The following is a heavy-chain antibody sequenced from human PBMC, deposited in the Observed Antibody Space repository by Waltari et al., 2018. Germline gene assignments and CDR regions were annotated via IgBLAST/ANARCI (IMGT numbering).Heavy chain of an antibody. Sequence: QVQLQESGPGLVTPSETLSLTCTVSGGSISSYYWSWLRQPPGTGLEWLGYIYYSGSTNYNPSLKSRVTISVDTSKNQFSLKLSSVTAADTAVYYCARGVPSYYDFWSGYYGAPYYFDYWGQGTLVTVSS. CDR1: GGSISSYY. V-gene: IGHV4-59*01. D-gene: IGHD3-3*01. CDR3: ARGVPSYYDFWSGYYGAPYYFDY. J-gene: IGHJ4*02. CDR2: IYYSGST.